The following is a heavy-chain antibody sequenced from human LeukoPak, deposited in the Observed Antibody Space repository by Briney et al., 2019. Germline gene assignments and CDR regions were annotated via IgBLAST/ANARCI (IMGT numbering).Heavy chain of an antibody. J-gene: IGHJ5*02. Sequence: QPGRSLRLSCAASGFSFSSYAMHWVRQAPGKGLEWVGLILYDGSSEYYSDSVKGRFTISRDNSKNTVYLQMNSLRAEDTAVYYCAKDVLSYHTALLTSTSWGQGTLVTVAS. CDR1: GFSFSSYA. D-gene: IGHD5-18*01. V-gene: IGHV3-30*18. CDR2: ILYDGSSE. CDR3: AKDVLSYHTALLTSTS.